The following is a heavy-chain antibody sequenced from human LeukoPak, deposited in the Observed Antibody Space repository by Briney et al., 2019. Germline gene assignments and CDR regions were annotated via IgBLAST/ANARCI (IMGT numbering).Heavy chain of an antibody. V-gene: IGHV1-18*01. CDR2: ISAYNGNT. CDR3: ARRFLEQGYYYGMDV. CDR1: GYTFTSYG. D-gene: IGHD3-3*01. Sequence: ASVKVSCKASGYTFTSYGISWVRQAPGQGLEWMGWISAYNGNTNYAQKLQGRVTMTTDTSTSTAYMELRSLRSDDTAVYYCARRFLEQGYYYGMDVWGQGTTVTVSS. J-gene: IGHJ6*02.